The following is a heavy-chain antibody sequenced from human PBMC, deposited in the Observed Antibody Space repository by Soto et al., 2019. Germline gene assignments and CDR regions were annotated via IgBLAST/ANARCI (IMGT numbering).Heavy chain of an antibody. V-gene: IGHV4-59*01. CDR3: ARANYFEY. CDR2: IYYIGST. Sequence: PSETLSLTSTVPGVSISNYYWSWIRQPPGKGLEGMGDIYYIGSTNYKSSLKSRLTISVDTSKNQLSLKLSSVTAADTAVYYCARANYFEYWGQGTLVTVPS. J-gene: IGHJ4*02. CDR1: GVSISNYY.